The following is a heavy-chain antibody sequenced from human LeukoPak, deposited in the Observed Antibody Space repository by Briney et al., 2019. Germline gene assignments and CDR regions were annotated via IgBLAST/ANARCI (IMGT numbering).Heavy chain of an antibody. CDR1: GGSISSGSYY. J-gene: IGHJ4*02. CDR3: ARDPADYYDSSGYSAPRLSDY. V-gene: IGHV4-61*02. D-gene: IGHD3-22*01. Sequence: SQTLSLTCTVSGGSISSGSYYWSWIRQPAGKGLEWIGRIYTSGSTNYNPSLKSRVTISVDTSKNQFSLKLSSVTAADTAVYHCARDPADYYDSSGYSAPRLSDYWGQGTLVTVSS. CDR2: IYTSGST.